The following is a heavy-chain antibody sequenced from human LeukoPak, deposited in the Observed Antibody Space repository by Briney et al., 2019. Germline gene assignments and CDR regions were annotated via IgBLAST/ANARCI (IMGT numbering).Heavy chain of an antibody. CDR1: GFTFSSYG. Sequence: GGSLRLSCAASGFTFSSYGMHWVRQAPGKGLEWVAFIMYDGRNKYYADSVKGRFTISRDNSKNTVYVQMNSLRAEDTAVYYCAKGDSSGYYSYFDYWGQGTLVTVSS. J-gene: IGHJ4*02. CDR3: AKGDSSGYYSYFDY. D-gene: IGHD3-22*01. CDR2: IMYDGRNK. V-gene: IGHV3-30*02.